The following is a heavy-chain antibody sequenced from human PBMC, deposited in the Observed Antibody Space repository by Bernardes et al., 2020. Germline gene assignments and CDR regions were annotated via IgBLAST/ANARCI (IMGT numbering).Heavy chain of an antibody. CDR1: GFTFSNAW. CDR3: TTVNLPATIGAFDV. CDR2: IRSKTNGGTT. V-gene: IGHV3-15*07. Sequence: GGSLRLSCAASGFTFSNAWMNWVRQAPGRGLEWVGRIRSKTNGGTTDSAAPVKGRFTISRDDSKNTVYLQMNSVQTEDTAVYYCTTVNLPATIGAFDVWGQETMVTVSS. J-gene: IGHJ3*01. D-gene: IGHD2-2*01.